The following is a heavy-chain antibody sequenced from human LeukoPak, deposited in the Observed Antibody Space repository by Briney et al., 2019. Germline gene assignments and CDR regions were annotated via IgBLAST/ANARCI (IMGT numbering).Heavy chain of an antibody. V-gene: IGHV3-30-3*01. CDR2: ISYDGSNK. Sequence: GGSLRLSCAASGFTFSSYAMHWVRQAPGKGLEWVAVISYDGSNKYYADSVKGRFTISRDNSKNTLYLQMNSLRAEDTAVYYCAGSDSIAAAGTHGLGDYWGQGTLVTVSS. CDR1: GFTFSSYA. J-gene: IGHJ4*02. D-gene: IGHD6-13*01. CDR3: AGSDSIAAAGTHGLGDY.